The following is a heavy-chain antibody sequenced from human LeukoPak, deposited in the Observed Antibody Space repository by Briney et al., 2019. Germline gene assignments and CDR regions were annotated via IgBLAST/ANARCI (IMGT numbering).Heavy chain of an antibody. V-gene: IGHV4-38-2*01. J-gene: IGHJ4*02. CDR3: ARASVEHSIVAGDYFDY. CDR1: GYSINNAHY. Sequence: SGTLSLTCAVSGYSINNAHYWAWIRQPPGKGLEWIGNISQSAIASYNPSLKSRVTIVLDTSNNHFSLDLRSVTAADTAVYFCARASVEHSIVAGDYFDYRGQGTLVTVSS. D-gene: IGHD1/OR15-1a*01. CDR2: ISQSAIA.